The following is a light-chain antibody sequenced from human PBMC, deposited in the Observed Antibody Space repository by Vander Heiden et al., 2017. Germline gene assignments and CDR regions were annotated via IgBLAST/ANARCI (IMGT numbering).Light chain of an antibody. CDR3: CSYAGTSTGL. CDR2: EVN. Sequence: LTQPSPVSGSPGPSFTIPCPGTRSDVGNYNLVSCSQQYPGKAPKLMIGEVNKRPSGISNRFSGYKSGNTASLTSSGHQAEDEANYYCCSYAGTSTGLFGEGTKLTVL. J-gene: IGLJ3*02. V-gene: IGLV2-23*02. CDR1: RSDVGNYNL.